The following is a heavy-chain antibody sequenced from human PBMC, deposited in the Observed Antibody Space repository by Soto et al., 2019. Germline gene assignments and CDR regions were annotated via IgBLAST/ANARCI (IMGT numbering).Heavy chain of an antibody. D-gene: IGHD3-10*01. V-gene: IGHV3-15*01. J-gene: IGHJ6*02. CDR1: GLSFTTAW. Sequence: EVQLVESGGGLVKAGESLRLSCASSGLSFTTAWMSWVRQAPGKGLEWVGRIKSETDGGTTDYAAPVKGRFTISRDDSRNTLYLQMNSMKTEDTAQYDCSTDIGLYGLDIWGQGTTVTVSS. CDR3: STDIGLYGLDI. CDR2: IKSETDGGTT.